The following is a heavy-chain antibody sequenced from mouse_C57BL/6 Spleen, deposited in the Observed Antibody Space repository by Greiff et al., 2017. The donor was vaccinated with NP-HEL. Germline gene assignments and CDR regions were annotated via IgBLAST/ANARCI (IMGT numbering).Heavy chain of an antibody. J-gene: IGHJ4*01. Sequence: VQLQQSGAELVKPGASVKMSCKASGYTFTSYWITWVKQRPGQGLEWIGDIYPGSGNTNYNEKFKSKATLTVDTSSSTAYMQLSSLTSEDSAVYYCARGEIYYGNHGAMDYWGQGTSVTVSS. CDR3: ARGEIYYGNHGAMDY. CDR2: IYPGSGNT. CDR1: GYTFTSYW. D-gene: IGHD2-1*01. V-gene: IGHV1-55*01.